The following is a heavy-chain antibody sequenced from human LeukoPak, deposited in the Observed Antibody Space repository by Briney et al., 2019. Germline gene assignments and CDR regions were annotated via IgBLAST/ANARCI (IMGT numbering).Heavy chain of an antibody. CDR3: ARRRDSGSLQHFDY. CDR1: GFTFSNYW. J-gene: IGHJ4*02. V-gene: IGHV3-74*01. D-gene: IGHD1-26*01. CDR2: INSDGSST. Sequence: TGGSLRLSCAAAGFTFSNYWMHWVRQAPGKGLVWVSRINSDGSSTGHADSVKGRFTISRDNAKNSLYLQMNSLRAEDTAVYYCARRRDSGSLQHFDYWGQGTLVTVSS.